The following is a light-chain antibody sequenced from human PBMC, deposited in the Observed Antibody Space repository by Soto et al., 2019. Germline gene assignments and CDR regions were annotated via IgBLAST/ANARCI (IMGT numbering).Light chain of an antibody. J-gene: IGLJ1*01. V-gene: IGLV2-14*01. CDR1: SADVGGYKY. CDR3: TSYTTTSTLV. Sequence: QSALTRPASVSGSPGQSITISCTGTSADVGGYKYVSWYQQHPGKAPRLMIFGVTNRPSGVSNRFSGSKSGNTASLTISGLQAEDEADYFCTSYTTTSTLVFGTGTKLTVL. CDR2: GVT.